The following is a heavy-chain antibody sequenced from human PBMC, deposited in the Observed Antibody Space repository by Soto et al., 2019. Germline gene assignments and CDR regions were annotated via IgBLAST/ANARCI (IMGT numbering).Heavy chain of an antibody. CDR1: GYTFTGYY. D-gene: IGHD1-1*01. CDR2: INPNSGGT. V-gene: IGHV1-2*04. J-gene: IGHJ4*02. CDR3: ARVPIGTTTWDS. Sequence: ASVKVSCKASGYTFTGYYMHWVRQAPGQGLEWMGWINPNSGGTNYAQKFQGWVTMTRDTSISTAYMELNSLRSDDTAVYYCARVPIGTTTWDSRGQGTLVTVSS.